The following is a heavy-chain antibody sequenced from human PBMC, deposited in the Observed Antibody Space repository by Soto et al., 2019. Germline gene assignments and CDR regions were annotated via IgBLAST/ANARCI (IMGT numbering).Heavy chain of an antibody. Sequence: SETLSLTCTVSGCSISSGGYYWSWIRQHPGKGLEWIGYISYSGSTYYNPSLESRVTISVDTSKNQFSLKLSSVTAADTAVYYCARDALSRDSIWGQGTLVTVS. CDR3: ARDALSRDSI. D-gene: IGHD3-22*01. J-gene: IGHJ4*02. CDR1: GCSISSGGYY. CDR2: ISYSGST. V-gene: IGHV4-31*03.